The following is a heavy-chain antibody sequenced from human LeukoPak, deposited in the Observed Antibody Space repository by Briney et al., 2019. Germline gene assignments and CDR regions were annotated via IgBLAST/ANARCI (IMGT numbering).Heavy chain of an antibody. CDR1: GFTFSSYG. CDR2: IWYDGSNK. J-gene: IGHJ4*02. D-gene: IGHD4-23*01. CDR3: ARDMRVVTLGYFGY. Sequence: GGSLRLSCAASGFTFSSYGMHWVRQAPGKGLEWVAVIWYDGSNKYYADSVKGRFTISRDNSKNTLYLQMNSLRAEDTAVYYCARDMRVVTLGYFGYWGQGTLVTVSS. V-gene: IGHV3-33*01.